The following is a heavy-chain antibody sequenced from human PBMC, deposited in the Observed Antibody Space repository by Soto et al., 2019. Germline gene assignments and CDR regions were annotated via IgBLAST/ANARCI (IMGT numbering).Heavy chain of an antibody. J-gene: IGHJ4*02. CDR3: AKEATRSATHLDY. Sequence: EVELLESGGGLVQPGGSLRLSCAASGFTFSNYAMSWVRQAPGKGLEWVSSISGSGGSTYYADSVKGRFTVSRDNSKAPVYLKINSLKIEDTAVYYCAKEATRSATHLDYWGQGPLVTVSS. CDR1: GFTFSNYA. CDR2: ISGSGGST. D-gene: IGHD3-3*01. V-gene: IGHV3-23*01.